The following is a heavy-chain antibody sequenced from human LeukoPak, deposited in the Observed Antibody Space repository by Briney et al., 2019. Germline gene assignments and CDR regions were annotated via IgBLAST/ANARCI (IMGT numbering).Heavy chain of an antibody. V-gene: IGHV1-2*02. D-gene: IGHD3-9*01. CDR3: ARGSNDILFGSITQRGAFDI. Sequence: ASVKVPRKASVYTVTCYYMHWVRQSPRQELGGMGWINPNNGGTNYAHTFHGRVAMTRDTSISTDYTELSRLRSHATAVYYCARGSNDILFGSITQRGAFDIWGQRTMVTVSS. CDR2: INPNNGGT. J-gene: IGHJ3*02. CDR1: VYTVTCYY.